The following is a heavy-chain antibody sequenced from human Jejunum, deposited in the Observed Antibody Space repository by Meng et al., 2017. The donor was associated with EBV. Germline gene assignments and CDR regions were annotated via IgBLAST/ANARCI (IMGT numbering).Heavy chain of an antibody. CDR1: RVSVTGYNY. CDR2: LYYAGKA. J-gene: IGHJ5*02. Sequence: VHLQDSVPGLGKPSETLSPPCRVSRVSVTGYNYWTGIRQPPGKGLEWIGNLYYAGKAIYKPSLQSRVTISVDTSKNQISLKVTSVTAADTAIYYCARGRGYDYGDSWGQGTLVTVSS. V-gene: IGHV4-61*01. CDR3: ARGRGYDYGDS. D-gene: IGHD5-12*01.